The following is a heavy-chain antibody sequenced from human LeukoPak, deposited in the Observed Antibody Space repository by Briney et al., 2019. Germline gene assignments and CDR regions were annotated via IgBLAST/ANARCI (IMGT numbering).Heavy chain of an antibody. J-gene: IGHJ4*02. CDR1: GGSIRSSSYY. D-gene: IGHD1/OR15-1a*01. CDR2: IYYSGST. V-gene: IGHV4-39*01. Sequence: PSKTLSLTCTVCGGSIRSSSYYWGWIRQPPGKGLEWIGSIYYSGSTYYNPSLKSRVTISVDTSKNQFSLKLSSVTAADTAVYYCARHRAHWDTYYFDYWGQGTLVTVSS. CDR3: ARHRAHWDTYYFDY.